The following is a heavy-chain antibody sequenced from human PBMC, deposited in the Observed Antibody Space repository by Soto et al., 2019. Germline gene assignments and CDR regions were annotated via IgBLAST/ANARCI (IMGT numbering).Heavy chain of an antibody. CDR1: GFTFSSYR. Sequence: EVQLVESGGGLVQPGGSLRLSCAASGFTFSSYRMTWVGQAPGKGLEWVSYISSSSRTIYYADSVKGRFTISRDNAKNSLYLQMNSLRDEDTAVYYCARESAALNWFDPWGQGTLVTVSS. V-gene: IGHV3-48*02. D-gene: IGHD2-2*01. CDR2: ISSSSRTI. CDR3: ARESAALNWFDP. J-gene: IGHJ5*02.